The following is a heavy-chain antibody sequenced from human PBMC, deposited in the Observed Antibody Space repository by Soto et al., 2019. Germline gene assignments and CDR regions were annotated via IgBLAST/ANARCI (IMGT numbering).Heavy chain of an antibody. CDR1: VFTFSNAW. J-gene: IGHJ4*02. CDR3: TTDHYYDFWSGYYSTLDY. D-gene: IGHD3-3*01. CDR2: IKSKTDGGTT. Sequence: SWSASVFTFSNAWMSWVRQAPWKGLEWVGRIKSKTDGGTTDYAAPVKGRFTISRDDSKNTLYLQMNSLKTEDTAVYYCTTDHYYDFWSGYYSTLDYWGQGTLVTVSS. V-gene: IGHV3-15*01.